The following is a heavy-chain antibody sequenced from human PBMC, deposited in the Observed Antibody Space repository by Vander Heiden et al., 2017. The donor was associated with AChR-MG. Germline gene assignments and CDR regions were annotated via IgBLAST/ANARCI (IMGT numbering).Heavy chain of an antibody. J-gene: IGHJ4*02. CDR2: MNPNSGNT. D-gene: IGHD5-18*01. CDR1: GYTFTSYD. Sequence: QVQLVQSGAEVKKPGASVTVSCKASGYTFTSYDINWVRQATGQGLEWSGWMNPNSGNTGYAQKVQGRVTMTRNTSISTAYMELSSLRSEDTAVYYCARGRRDTAMATHYWGQGTLVTVSS. V-gene: IGHV1-8*01. CDR3: ARGRRDTAMATHY.